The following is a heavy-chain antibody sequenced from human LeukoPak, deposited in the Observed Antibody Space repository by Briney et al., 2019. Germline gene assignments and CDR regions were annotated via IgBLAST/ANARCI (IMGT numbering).Heavy chain of an antibody. CDR1: GFTFSSYS. V-gene: IGHV3-21*01. J-gene: IGHJ4*02. Sequence: GGSLRLSCAASGFTFSSYSMNWVRQAPGKGLEWVSSISSSSSYIYYADSVKGRFTISRDNAKNSLYLQVNSLRAEDTAVYYCAVKGYCSSTSCLGLDYWGQGTLVTVSS. CDR3: AVKGYCSSTSCLGLDY. D-gene: IGHD2-2*01. CDR2: ISSSSSYI.